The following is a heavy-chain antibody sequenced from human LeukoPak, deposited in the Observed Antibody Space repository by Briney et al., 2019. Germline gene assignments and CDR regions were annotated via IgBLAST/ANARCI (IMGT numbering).Heavy chain of an antibody. CDR1: GFTFTSYS. J-gene: IGHJ4*02. CDR3: AKTRPLDSSSWSHGDY. CDR2: ISGGGGST. D-gene: IGHD6-13*01. V-gene: IGHV3-23*01. Sequence: GGSLRLSCAASGFTFTSYSVNWVRQAPGKGLEWVSTISGGGGSTYYADSVKGRFTISRDNSKNTLYLQVNSLRAEGTAVYYCAKTRPLDSSSWSHGDYWGQGTLVTVSS.